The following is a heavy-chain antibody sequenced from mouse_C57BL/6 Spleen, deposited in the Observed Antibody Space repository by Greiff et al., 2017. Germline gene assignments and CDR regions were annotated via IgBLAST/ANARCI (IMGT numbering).Heavy chain of an antibody. J-gene: IGHJ1*03. Sequence: QVHVKQSGAELARPGASVKMSCKASGYTFTSYTMHWVKQRPGQGLEWIGYINPSSGYTKYNQKFKDKATLTADKSSSTAYMQLSSLTSEDSAVYYCARSVITTVVNWYFDVWGTGTTVTVSS. D-gene: IGHD1-1*01. CDR3: ARSVITTVVNWYFDV. CDR1: GYTFTSYT. CDR2: INPSSGYT. V-gene: IGHV1-4*01.